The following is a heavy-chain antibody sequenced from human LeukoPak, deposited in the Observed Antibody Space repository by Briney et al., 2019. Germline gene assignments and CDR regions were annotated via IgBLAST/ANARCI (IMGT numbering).Heavy chain of an antibody. CDR1: GFTFSSYG. J-gene: IGHJ4*02. CDR3: ARAGNAPLLWWDY. CDR2: ISYDGSNK. V-gene: IGHV3-30*19. D-gene: IGHD2-2*01. Sequence: GGSLRLSCAASGFTFSSYGMHWVRQAPGKGLEWVAVISYDGSNKYYADSVKGRFTISRDNSKNTLYLQMNSLRAEDTAVYYCARAGNAPLLWWDYWGQGTLVTVSS.